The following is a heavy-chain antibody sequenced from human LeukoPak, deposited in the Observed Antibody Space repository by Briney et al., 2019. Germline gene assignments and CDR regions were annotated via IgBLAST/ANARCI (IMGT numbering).Heavy chain of an antibody. J-gene: IGHJ6*02. V-gene: IGHV7-4-1*02. CDR1: GYTFTSYA. CDR3: ARGFQLERRRGMDV. Sequence: ASVKVSCKTSGYTFTSYAMSWVRQAPGQGLEWMGGINTNTGNPTYAQGFTGRFVFSLDTSVSTAYLQISGLKAEDTAVYYCARGFQLERRRGMDVWGQGTTVTVSS. D-gene: IGHD1-1*01. CDR2: INTNTGNP.